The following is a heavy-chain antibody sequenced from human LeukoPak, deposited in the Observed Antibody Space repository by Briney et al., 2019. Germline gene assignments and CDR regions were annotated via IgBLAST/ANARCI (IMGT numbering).Heavy chain of an antibody. CDR1: GGCFSGYY. CDR2: INHSGST. D-gene: IGHD5-18*01. J-gene: IGHJ4*02. V-gene: IGHV4-34*01. Sequence: PSETLSLTCAVYGGCFSGYYWSWIRQPPGKGLEWIGEINHSGSTNYNPSLKSRVTISVDTSKNQFSLNLRSVTAADTAVYYCARGRYSFAYWGQGTLVTVSS. CDR3: ARGRYSFAY.